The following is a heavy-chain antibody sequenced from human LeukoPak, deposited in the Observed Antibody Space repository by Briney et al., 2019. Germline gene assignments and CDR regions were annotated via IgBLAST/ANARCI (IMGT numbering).Heavy chain of an antibody. J-gene: IGHJ4*02. CDR1: GYTFTSYA. Sequence: ASVKVSCKASGYTFTSYAMHWVRQAPGQRLEWMGWINAGNGNTKYSQKFQGRVTITRGTSASTAYMELSSLRSEDTAVYYCARAKYRQWLAPDFDYWGQGTLVTVSS. CDR2: INAGNGNT. V-gene: IGHV1-3*01. D-gene: IGHD6-19*01. CDR3: ARAKYRQWLAPDFDY.